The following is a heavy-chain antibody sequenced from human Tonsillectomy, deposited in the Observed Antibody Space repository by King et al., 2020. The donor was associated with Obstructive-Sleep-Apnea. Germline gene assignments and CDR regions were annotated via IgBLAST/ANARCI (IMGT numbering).Heavy chain of an antibody. CDR1: GVTFSSYG. CDR3: ARGDGYNHDAFDI. J-gene: IGHJ3*02. V-gene: IGHV3-33*01. Sequence: VQLVESGGGVVQPGRSLRLSCAASGVTFSSYGMHWFRQAPGKGREWGAVIWYDGSNKYYGDSVKGRFTISRDNSKNTLYLQMNSLRAEDTAVYYGARGDGYNHDAFDIWGQGTMVTVSS. CDR2: IWYDGSNK. D-gene: IGHD5-24*01.